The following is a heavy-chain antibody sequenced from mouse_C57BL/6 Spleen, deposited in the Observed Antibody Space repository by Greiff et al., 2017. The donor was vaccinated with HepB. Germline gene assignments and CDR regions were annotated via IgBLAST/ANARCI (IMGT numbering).Heavy chain of an antibody. J-gene: IGHJ1*03. CDR1: GFTFTDYY. CDR3: ARYPLYDYDWYFDV. Sequence: EVKVVESGGGLVQPGGSLSLSCAASGFTFTDYYMSWVRQPPGKALEWLGFIRNKANGYTTEYSASVKGRFTISRDNSQSILYLQMNALRAEDSATYYCARYPLYDYDWYFDVWGTGTTVTVSS. V-gene: IGHV7-3*01. CDR2: IRNKANGYTT. D-gene: IGHD2-4*01.